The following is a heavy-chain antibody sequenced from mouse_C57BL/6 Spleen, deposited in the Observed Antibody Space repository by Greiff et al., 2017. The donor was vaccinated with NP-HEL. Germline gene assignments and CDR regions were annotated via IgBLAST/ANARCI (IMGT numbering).Heavy chain of an antibody. D-gene: IGHD1-1*01. J-gene: IGHJ2*01. CDR3: TREEDYYGSSPYFDY. V-gene: IGHV1-15*01. CDR2: IDPETGGT. CDR1: GYTFTDYE. Sequence: VKLVESGAELVRPGASVTLSCKASGYTFTDYEMHWVKQTPVHGLEWIGAIDPETGGTAYNQKFKGKAILTADKSSSTAYMELRSLTSEDSAVYYCTREEDYYGSSPYFDYWGQGTTLTVSS.